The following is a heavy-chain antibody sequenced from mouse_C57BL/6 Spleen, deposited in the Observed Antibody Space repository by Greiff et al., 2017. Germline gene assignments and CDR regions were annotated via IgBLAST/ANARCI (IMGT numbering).Heavy chain of an antibody. V-gene: IGHV1-81*01. CDR3: ARVYYYGSSYGYFDV. D-gene: IGHD1-1*01. CDR1: GYTFTSYG. Sequence: QVQLQQSGAELARPGASVKLSCKASGYTFTSYGISWVKQRTGQGLEWIGEIYPRSGNTYYNEKFKGKATLTADKSSSTAYMELRSLTSEDSAVYFCARVYYYGSSYGYFDVWGTGTTVTVSS. J-gene: IGHJ1*03. CDR2: IYPRSGNT.